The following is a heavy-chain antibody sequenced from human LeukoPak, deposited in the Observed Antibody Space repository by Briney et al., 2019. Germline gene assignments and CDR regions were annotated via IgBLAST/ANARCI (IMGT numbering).Heavy chain of an antibody. J-gene: IGHJ5*02. CDR3: ARDHRYCSSTSCSDWFDP. V-gene: IGHV4-59*01. CDR1: GGSISSYY. CDR2: IYYSGST. Sequence: PSETLSLTCTVSGGSISSYYWSWIRQPPGKGLEWIGYIYYSGSTNYNPSLKSRVTISVDTSKNQFSLKLSSVTAADTAVYYCARDHRYCSSTSCSDWFDPGGQGTLVTVS. D-gene: IGHD2-2*01.